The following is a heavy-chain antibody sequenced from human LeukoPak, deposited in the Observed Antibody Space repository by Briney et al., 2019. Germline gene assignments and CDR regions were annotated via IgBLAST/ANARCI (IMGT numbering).Heavy chain of an antibody. J-gene: IGHJ1*01. V-gene: IGHV4-30-4*01. CDR1: GDSISGADYY. CDR2: VYYSGST. Sequence: SETLSLTCTVSGDSISGADYYWSWIRQPPGKGLEWIAYVYYSGSTYYNPSLKSRLTISVDTSKNQFSLKLNSVTAADTAVYYCARAAGGSYAEYFQHWGQGTLVTVSS. D-gene: IGHD1-26*01. CDR3: ARAAGGSYAEYFQH.